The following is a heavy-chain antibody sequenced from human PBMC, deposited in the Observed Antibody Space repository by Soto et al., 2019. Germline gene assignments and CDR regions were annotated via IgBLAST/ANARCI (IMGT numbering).Heavy chain of an antibody. J-gene: IGHJ6*02. CDR2: IWYDGSNK. Sequence: GGSLRLSCAASGFTFSSYGMHWVRQAPGKGLEWVAVIWYDGSNKYYADSVKGRFTISRDNSKNTLYLQMNSLRAEETAVYYCARAVRSSSSSSYYYGMDVWGQGTTVTVSS. V-gene: IGHV3-33*01. CDR1: GFTFSSYG. D-gene: IGHD6-13*01. CDR3: ARAVRSSSSSSYYYGMDV.